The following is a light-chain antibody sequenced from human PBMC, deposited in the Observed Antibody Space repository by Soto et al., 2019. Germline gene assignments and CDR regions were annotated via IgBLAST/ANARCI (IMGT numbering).Light chain of an antibody. CDR3: AAWDDSLSGWV. Sequence: QAVVTQPPSASGTPGQRVTISCSGSSSNIGSNYVYWYQQLPGTVPKLLIYRNNQRPSGVPDRFSGSKSGTSASLAISGLRSEDEADYYCAAWDDSLSGWVFGGGTKLTVL. J-gene: IGLJ3*02. V-gene: IGLV1-47*01. CDR2: RNN. CDR1: SSNIGSNY.